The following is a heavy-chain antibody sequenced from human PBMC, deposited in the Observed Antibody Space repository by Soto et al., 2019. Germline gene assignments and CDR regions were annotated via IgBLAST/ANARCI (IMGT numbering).Heavy chain of an antibody. CDR2: INVGDDKT. CDR1: GKSFDNFA. Sequence: QVQLVQSGAEVKKPGASVRRSCKVSGKSFDNFAVHWVRQTPGQRPEWMGRINVGDDKTKYSEKFQGRVIVSYDTSATTAYMELRALSSEDTAVYYCARAKYDYIWGSYHPFDQWAQGAQVTVAS. V-gene: IGHV1-3*01. J-gene: IGHJ4*02. CDR3: ARAKYDYIWGSYHPFDQ. D-gene: IGHD3-16*02.